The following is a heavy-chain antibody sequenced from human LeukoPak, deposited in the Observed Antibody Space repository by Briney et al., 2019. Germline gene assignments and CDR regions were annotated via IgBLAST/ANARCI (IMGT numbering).Heavy chain of an antibody. V-gene: IGHV1-69*13. D-gene: IGHD5-18*01. CDR1: GGTFSSYA. CDR3: ARQYSYGSRAFDY. CDR2: IIPIFGTA. J-gene: IGHJ4*02. Sequence: GASVKVSCKASGGTFSSYAISWVRQAPGQGLEWMGGIIPIFGTANYAQKFQGRVTITADESTSTAYMELSSLRSEDTAVYYCARQYSYGSRAFDYWGQGTLVTVSS.